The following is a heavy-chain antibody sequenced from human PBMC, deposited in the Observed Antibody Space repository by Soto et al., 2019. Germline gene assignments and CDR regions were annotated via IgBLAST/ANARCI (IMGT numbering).Heavy chain of an antibody. CDR2: SRDKVHSHTT. CDR3: ARGVVCTGGFDY. J-gene: IGHJ4*02. D-gene: IGHD2-15*01. CDR1: GFTFSDHY. Sequence: EVQLAESGGGLVQPGGSLRLSCAASGFTFSDHYMDWVRQAPGKGLAWVGRSRDKVHSHTTEYAASVKGRFTISRGDSENALYLQMNSLKTEDTAVYYCARGVVCTGGFDYWGQGPLVTVSS. V-gene: IGHV3-72*01.